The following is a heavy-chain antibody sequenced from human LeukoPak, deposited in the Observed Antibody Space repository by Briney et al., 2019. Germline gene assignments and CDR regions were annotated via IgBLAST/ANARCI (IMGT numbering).Heavy chain of an antibody. Sequence: GGSLRLSCAASGFSFDTYAITWVRQAPGKGLEWVSGISGDGGSTYYAVSVKGRFTISRDNSKNTLYLQMNGLRPEDTAVYYCTLGSLYSSNWYGDYWGQGTLVTVSS. D-gene: IGHD6-13*01. J-gene: IGHJ4*02. V-gene: IGHV3-23*01. CDR2: ISGDGGST. CDR1: GFSFDTYA. CDR3: TLGSLYSSNWYGDY.